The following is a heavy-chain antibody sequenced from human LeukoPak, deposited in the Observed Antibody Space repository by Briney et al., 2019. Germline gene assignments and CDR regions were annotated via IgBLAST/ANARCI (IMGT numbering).Heavy chain of an antibody. V-gene: IGHV1-69*01. D-gene: IGHD6-19*01. CDR1: GGTFSSYA. CDR2: IIPIFGTA. J-gene: IGHJ4*02. Sequence: SVKVSCTASGGTFSSYAISCVRQAPGQRLEWMGGIIPIFGTANYAQKFQGRVTITADESTSTAYMELSSLRSEDTAVYYCAKHPSRTWLVHLDYWGQGTLVTVSS. CDR3: AKHPSRTWLVHLDY.